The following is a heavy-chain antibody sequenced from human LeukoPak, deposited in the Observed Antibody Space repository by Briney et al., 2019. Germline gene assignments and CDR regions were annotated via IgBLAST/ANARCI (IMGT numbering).Heavy chain of an antibody. V-gene: IGHV3-7*01. J-gene: IGHJ3*02. D-gene: IGHD2-21*01. Sequence: PGGSLRLSCAASGFTFSSYWMSWVRQTPGKGLEWVANIRQDGSDQYYVDSVEGRFTISRDNAKNSLYLQMNSLRAADTAVYYCARVFPYTIIVEAFDIWGQGTMVTVSS. CDR2: IRQDGSDQ. CDR3: ARVFPYTIIVEAFDI. CDR1: GFTFSSYW.